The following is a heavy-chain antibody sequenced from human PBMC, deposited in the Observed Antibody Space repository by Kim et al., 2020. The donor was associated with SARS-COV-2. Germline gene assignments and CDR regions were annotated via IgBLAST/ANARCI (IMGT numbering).Heavy chain of an antibody. CDR2: IIPIFGTA. D-gene: IGHD3-9*01. CDR3: ARESASGTYHILTGYYQIVYF. V-gene: IGHV1-69*13. Sequence: SVKVSCKASGGTFNAVSWVRQAPGQGLEWMGGIIPIFGTANYAQKFQGRVTITADESTSTAYMELSSLRSEDTAVYYCARESASGTYHILTGYYQIVYF. CDR1: GGTFNA. J-gene: IGHJ4*01.